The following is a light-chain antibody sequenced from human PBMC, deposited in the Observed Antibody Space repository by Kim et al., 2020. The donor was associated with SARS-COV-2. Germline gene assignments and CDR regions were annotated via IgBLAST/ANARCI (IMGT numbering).Light chain of an antibody. Sequence: SPGEGATLSCRASQSVSSSYLAWYQQKPGQAPRLLIYGASRRATGIPDRFSGSGSGTDFTLTISRLEPEDFAVYYCQQYGSSQTTFGQGTKVDIK. CDR1: QSVSSSY. CDR3: QQYGSSQTT. CDR2: GAS. J-gene: IGKJ1*01. V-gene: IGKV3-20*01.